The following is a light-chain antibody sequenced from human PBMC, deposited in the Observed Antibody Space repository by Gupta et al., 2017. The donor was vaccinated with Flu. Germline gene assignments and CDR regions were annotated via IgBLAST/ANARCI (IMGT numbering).Light chain of an antibody. CDR2: STS. V-gene: IGKV1-8*01. CDR1: QHIISY. CDR3: HQYSSYPRT. J-gene: IGKJ4*01. Sequence: VDRITIPCRASQHIISYLACYQQKAWKAPKLLIYSTSTLQSGVPSRFSGSGSGTYFTLTIISLQSEDFATYYCHQYSSYPRTFGGGTKVEIK.